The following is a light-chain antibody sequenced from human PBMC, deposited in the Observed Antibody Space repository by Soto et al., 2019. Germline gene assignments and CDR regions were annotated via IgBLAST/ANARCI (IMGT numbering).Light chain of an antibody. CDR2: INN. CDR3: SAWDDSLHVWL. J-gene: IGLJ3*02. CDR1: DSNVGSTA. V-gene: IGLV1-44*01. Sequence: QSVLTQPPSASGAPGQRVTISCSGSDSNVGSTAVNWYQQLPGTAPKLLIFINNQRPSGVPDRFSGSKSGTSASLAISGLQAEDEADYYCSAWDDSLHVWLFGGGTKLTVL.